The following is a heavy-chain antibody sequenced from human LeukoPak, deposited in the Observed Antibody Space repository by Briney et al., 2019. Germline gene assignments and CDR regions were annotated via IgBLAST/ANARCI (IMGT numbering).Heavy chain of an antibody. CDR2: INPNSGGT. J-gene: IGHJ3*02. CDR1: GYTFTGYY. Sequence: GASVKVSCKASGYTFTGYYMHWVRQAPGQGLEWMGWINPNSGGTNYAQKFQGRLTMTRDTSISAAYMELSRLRSDDTAVYYCARDHGYCSSTSCYNAFDIWGQGTMVTVSS. V-gene: IGHV1-2*02. CDR3: ARDHGYCSSTSCYNAFDI. D-gene: IGHD2-2*02.